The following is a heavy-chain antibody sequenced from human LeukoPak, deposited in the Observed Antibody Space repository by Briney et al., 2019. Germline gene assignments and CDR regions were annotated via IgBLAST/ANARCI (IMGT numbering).Heavy chain of an antibody. CDR3: TRWFTITSGDYYILTSSYHRGRDV. Sequence: AASLNVSCKASGYAFTGYNMHWVRQAPGQGLEWMGWINPNSGGTNYAQTFQGRVTMTRDMSISTAYMELSSLTSDDTAVYYCTRWFTITSGDYYILTSSYHRGRDVWGQGTAVTVSS. D-gene: IGHD3-9*01. J-gene: IGHJ6*02. V-gene: IGHV1-2*02. CDR2: INPNSGGT. CDR1: GYAFTGYN.